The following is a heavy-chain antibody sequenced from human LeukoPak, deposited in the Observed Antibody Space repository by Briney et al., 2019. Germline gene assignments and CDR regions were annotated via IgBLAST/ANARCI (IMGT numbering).Heavy chain of an antibody. D-gene: IGHD3-16*01. CDR2: ISSSSSYI. J-gene: IGHJ6*03. CDR3: AKAFGGYYYYYMDV. Sequence: PGGSLRLSCAASGFTFSSYSMNWVRQAPGKGLEWVSSISSSSSYIYYADSVKGRFTISRDNAKNSLYLQMNSLRAEDTALYYCAKAFGGYYYYYMDVWGKGTTVTISS. V-gene: IGHV3-21*04. CDR1: GFTFSSYS.